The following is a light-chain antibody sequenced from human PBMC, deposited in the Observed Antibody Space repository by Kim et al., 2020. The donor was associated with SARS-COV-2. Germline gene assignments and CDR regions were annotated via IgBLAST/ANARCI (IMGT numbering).Light chain of an antibody. CDR1: QSVSSY. V-gene: IGKV3-11*01. CDR3: QQRGNWPWT. Sequence: EIVLTQSPATLSLSPAERATLSCRASQSVSSYLAWYQQKLGQAPRLLIYDASNRATGIPARFSGSGSGTDFTLTISSLEPEDFAVYYCQQRGNWPWTFGQGTKVDIK. CDR2: DAS. J-gene: IGKJ1*01.